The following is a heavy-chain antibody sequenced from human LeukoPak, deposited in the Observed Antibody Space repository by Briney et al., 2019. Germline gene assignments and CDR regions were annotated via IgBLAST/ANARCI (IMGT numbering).Heavy chain of an antibody. V-gene: IGHV1-69*13. Sequence: ASVKVSCKASGGTFSSYAISWVRQAPGQGLEWMGGIIPIFGTANYAQKFQGRVTITADESTSTAYMGLSSLRSEDTAVYYCARDRGYCSSTSCSDYYYGMDVWGQGTTVTVSS. CDR2: IIPIFGTA. CDR3: ARDRGYCSSTSCSDYYYGMDV. CDR1: GGTFSSYA. D-gene: IGHD2-2*01. J-gene: IGHJ6*02.